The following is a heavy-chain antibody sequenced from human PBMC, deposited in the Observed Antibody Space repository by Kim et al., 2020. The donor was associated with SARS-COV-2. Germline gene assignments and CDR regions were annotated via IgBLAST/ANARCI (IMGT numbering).Heavy chain of an antibody. D-gene: IGHD3-16*01. Sequence: GGSLRLSCAASGFTFSSHAMHWVRQVPGKGLEYVSAISSNGGTTYYANSVKGRFTISRDNSNNILYLQMGGLRAEDMAVYYCARVESGERYFDYWGQGTLVTVSS. CDR3: ARVESGERYFDY. J-gene: IGHJ4*02. V-gene: IGHV3-64*01. CDR2: ISSNGGTT. CDR1: GFTFSSHA.